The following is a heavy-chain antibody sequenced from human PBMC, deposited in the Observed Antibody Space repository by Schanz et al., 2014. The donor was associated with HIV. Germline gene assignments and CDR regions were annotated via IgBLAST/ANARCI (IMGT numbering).Heavy chain of an antibody. J-gene: IGHJ5*02. Sequence: VQLVESGGGVVQPGRSLRLSCAASGFTFSNYGMNWVRQAPGKGLEWVAVISYDGSNKYYGDSSKGRFTISRDNAKNSVYLQMNSLRGEDTAVYYCARENWDVAIGYSWGQGVLVIVSA. CDR3: ARENWDVAIGYS. CDR2: ISYDGSNK. V-gene: IGHV3-30*03. D-gene: IGHD1-1*01. CDR1: GFTFSNYG.